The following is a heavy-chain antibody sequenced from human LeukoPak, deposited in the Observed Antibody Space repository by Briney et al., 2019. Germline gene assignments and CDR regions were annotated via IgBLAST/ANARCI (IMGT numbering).Heavy chain of an antibody. CDR2: INHSGST. J-gene: IGHJ4*02. V-gene: IGHV4-34*01. Sequence: SETLSLTCAVYGESFRGYYWSWVRQPPGKGLEWIGEINHSGSTNYNPSLKSRVTISVDTSKNQFSLKLSSVTAADTAVYYCARDTATALTRFKFDYWGQGTLVTVSS. CDR3: ARDTATALTRFKFDY. CDR1: GESFRGYY. D-gene: IGHD3-10*02.